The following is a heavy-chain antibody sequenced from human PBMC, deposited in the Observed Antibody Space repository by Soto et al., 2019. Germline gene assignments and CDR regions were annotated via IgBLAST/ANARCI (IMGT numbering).Heavy chain of an antibody. CDR3: ARDLAAGDH. CDR2: INPASGST. CDR1: GYTFTHYX. Sequence: QVQLVQSGAEVKKPGASVKVSCRTSGYTFTHYXXXXXRQAPGQGLEWLGIINPASGSTNYAQDFQGRVTLTMDTSTTTVYMELSGLRAEDTAIFYCARDLAAGDHWGQGTLVTVSS. D-gene: IGHD6-13*01. J-gene: IGHJ4*02. V-gene: IGHV1-46*01.